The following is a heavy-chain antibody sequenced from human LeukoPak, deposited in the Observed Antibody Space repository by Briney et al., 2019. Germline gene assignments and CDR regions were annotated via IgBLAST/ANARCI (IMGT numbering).Heavy chain of an antibody. Sequence: ASVKVSCKASGYTFTGYYIHWVRQAPGQGLECMGWINPDSGSTNYAPKFQGRVTMTTDTSTSTAYMELRSLRSDDTAVYYCARVETGSSGGYFDYWGQGTLVTVSS. CDR3: ARVETGSSGGYFDY. D-gene: IGHD6-6*01. V-gene: IGHV1-2*02. CDR1: GYTFTGYY. CDR2: INPDSGST. J-gene: IGHJ4*02.